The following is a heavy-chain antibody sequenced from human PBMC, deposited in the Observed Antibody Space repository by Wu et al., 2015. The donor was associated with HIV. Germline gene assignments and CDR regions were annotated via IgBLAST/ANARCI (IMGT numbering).Heavy chain of an antibody. V-gene: IGHV1-2*02. CDR1: GYTFTDNY. CDR2: INPNSGGS. D-gene: IGHD2-2*01. J-gene: IGHJ4*02. Sequence: QVQLMQSGAEVKKPGASVKVSCKTSGYTFTDNYIHWVRQAPGQGLEWMGWINPNSGGSKSPQKFQGRVTMTRDTSISTAYMELSRLRSDDTAVYYCAREGVNCSSTSCYGYFDYWGQGTLVTVSS. CDR3: AREGVNCSSTSCYGYFDY.